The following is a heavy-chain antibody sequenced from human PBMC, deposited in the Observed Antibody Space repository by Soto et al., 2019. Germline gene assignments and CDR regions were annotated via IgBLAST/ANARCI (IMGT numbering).Heavy chain of an antibody. V-gene: IGHV1-24*01. CDR2: FDPEDGET. D-gene: IGHD3-22*01. Sequence: ASVKVSCKVSGYTLTELSMRWVRQAPGKGLEWMGGFDPEDGETIYAQKFQGRVTMTEDTSTDTAYMELSSLRSEDTAVYYCAAHSPTYYYDSSGGPGGFDIWGQGTMVTVS. CDR3: AAHSPTYYYDSSGGPGGFDI. J-gene: IGHJ3*02. CDR1: GYTLTELS.